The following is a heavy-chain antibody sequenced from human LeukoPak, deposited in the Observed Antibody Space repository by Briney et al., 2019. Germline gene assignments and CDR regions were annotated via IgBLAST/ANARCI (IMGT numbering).Heavy chain of an antibody. J-gene: IGHJ4*02. Sequence: GGSLRLSCAASGFTFSTYAMAWVRQAPGKGLEWVSAFSNSGETHYADSVKGRFTISRDNSKNTLYLQMGRLRAEDTAVYYCARVGEATAFDYWGQGTLVTVSS. CDR3: ARVGEATAFDY. V-gene: IGHV3-23*01. D-gene: IGHD5-12*01. CDR2: FSNSGET. CDR1: GFTFSTYA.